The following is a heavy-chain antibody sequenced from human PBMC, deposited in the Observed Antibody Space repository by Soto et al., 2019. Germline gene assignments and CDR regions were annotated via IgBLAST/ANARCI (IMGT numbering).Heavy chain of an antibody. CDR1: GYNFAGYW. D-gene: IGHD1-1*01. CDR3: ARGGASTRTFDY. CDR2: IYPSDSDT. Sequence: PGESLKISCKGSGYNFAGYWIAWVRQTPGKGLELMGIIYPSDSDTRYRPSFQGQVTISADKSISSAYLQWSSLRASDTAMYYCARGGASTRTFDYWGQGTPVTVSS. V-gene: IGHV5-51*01. J-gene: IGHJ4*02.